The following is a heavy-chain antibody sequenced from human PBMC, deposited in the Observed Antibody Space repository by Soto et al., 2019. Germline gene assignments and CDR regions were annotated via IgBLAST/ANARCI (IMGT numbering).Heavy chain of an antibody. J-gene: IGHJ6*02. D-gene: IGHD3-3*01. CDR1: GFTFGTYS. V-gene: IGHV3-48*02. Sequence: PGGSLRLSCAGSGFTFGTYSMNWVRQAAGKGLEWIAYISYDSDTIQYADSVKGRFTISRDNAKDSLYLQMNSLRDEDTAVYYCARLYYDYVWGQGTTVTVSS. CDR3: ARLYYDYV. CDR2: ISYDSDTI.